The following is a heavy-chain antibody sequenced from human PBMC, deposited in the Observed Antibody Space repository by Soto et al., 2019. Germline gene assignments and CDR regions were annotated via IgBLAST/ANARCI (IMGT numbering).Heavy chain of an antibody. J-gene: IGHJ6*02. V-gene: IGHV4-34*01. CDR2: INHSGST. D-gene: IGHD6-13*01. CDR3: ARAGKRYSSSWYQYYYYGMDV. Sequence: SETLSLTCAVYGGSFSGYYWSWIRQPPGKGLEWIGEINHSGSTNYNPSLKSRVTISVDTSKNQFSLKLSSVIAADTAVYYCARAGKRYSSSWYQYYYYGMDVWGQGTTVTVSS. CDR1: GGSFSGYY.